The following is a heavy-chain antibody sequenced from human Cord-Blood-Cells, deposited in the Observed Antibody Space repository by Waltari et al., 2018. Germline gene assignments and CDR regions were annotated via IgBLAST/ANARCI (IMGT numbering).Heavy chain of an antibody. CDR1: GGSISSSSYY. J-gene: IGHJ5*02. CDR2: IYYSGRT. D-gene: IGHD2-2*02. CDR3: ASGLGYCSSTSCYTGNWFDP. Sequence: QLQLQESGPGLVKPSETLSLTCTVSGGSISSSSYYWGWIRQPPGKGLEWIGSIYYSGRTYYNPSLKSRVTISVDTSKNQFSLKLSSVTAADTAVYYCASGLGYCSSTSCYTGNWFDPWGQGTLVTVSS. V-gene: IGHV4-39*01.